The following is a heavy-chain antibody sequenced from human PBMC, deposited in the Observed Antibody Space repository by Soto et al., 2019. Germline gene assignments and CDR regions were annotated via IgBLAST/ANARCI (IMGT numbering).Heavy chain of an antibody. CDR3: ARGGGYSGGWIRGGMYYFDY. CDR2: IYHSGST. D-gene: IGHD6-19*01. CDR1: GGSISSGGYS. J-gene: IGHJ4*02. Sequence: QLQLQESGSGLVKPSQTLSLTCAVSGGSISSGGYSWSWIRQPPGKGLEWIGYIYHSGSTYYNPSHKGRATIAVDGARIQFSLKRSSVTAADTAVYYCARGGGYSGGWIRGGMYYFDYWGQGTLVTVSS. V-gene: IGHV4-30-2*01.